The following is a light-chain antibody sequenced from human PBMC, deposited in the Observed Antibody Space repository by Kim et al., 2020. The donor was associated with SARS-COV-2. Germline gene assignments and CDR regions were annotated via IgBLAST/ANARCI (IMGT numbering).Light chain of an antibody. CDR1: SSDVGSYTL. V-gene: IGLV2-23*02. Sequence: SPGQSITISCTGTSSDVGSYTLVSWYQQHPGKAPKLMIYEVSKRPSGVSNRFSGSKSGNTASLTISGLQAEDEADYYCCSYAGSVVFGGGTKLTVL. CDR2: EVS. J-gene: IGLJ2*01. CDR3: CSYAGSVV.